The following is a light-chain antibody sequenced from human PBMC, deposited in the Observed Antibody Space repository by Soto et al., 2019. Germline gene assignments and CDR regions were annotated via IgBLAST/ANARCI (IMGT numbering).Light chain of an antibody. CDR1: QDIKTY. Sequence: IQLTQSPSSLYASVGDRVSITCRASQDIKTYLAWYQQKQGKAPKLLISGTFTLQSGVPSRFNGSGSGTDFTLTISRLQPEDFATYYCQHLNNYPPFTFGRGTKVD. V-gene: IGKV1-9*01. CDR2: GTF. CDR3: QHLNNYPPFT. J-gene: IGKJ3*01.